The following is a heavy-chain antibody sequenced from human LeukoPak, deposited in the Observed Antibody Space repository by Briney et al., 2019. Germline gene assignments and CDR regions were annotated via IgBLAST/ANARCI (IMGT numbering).Heavy chain of an antibody. CDR3: ARGKGDLILIVMIVTAFQFYLDS. V-gene: IGHV4-34*01. Sequence: PSETLSLTCAVFGGSLSDHDWSWIRQPPGKGLEWIGEINHRGATNYNPSLKSRVTLSLDTSKNQVSLKLNSLTDGDTAVYYCARGKGDLILIVMIVTAFQFYLDSWGPGTLVTVSS. J-gene: IGHJ4*02. CDR1: GGSLSDHD. CDR2: INHRGAT. D-gene: IGHD3-22*01.